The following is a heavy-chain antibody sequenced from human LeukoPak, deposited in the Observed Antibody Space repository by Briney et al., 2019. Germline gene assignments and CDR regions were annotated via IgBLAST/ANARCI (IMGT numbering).Heavy chain of an antibody. CDR3: ARNIVDIVATTYDDAFDI. CDR2: INQSGST. D-gene: IGHD5-12*01. CDR1: GGSFSGYY. J-gene: IGHJ3*02. Sequence: SETLSLTCAVYGGSFSGYYWSWIRQPPGQGLAWIGQINQSGSTNYNPSLKSRVTISVDTSKNQFSLKLSSVTAADTAVYYCARNIVDIVATTYDDAFDIWGQGTMVTVSS. V-gene: IGHV4-34*01.